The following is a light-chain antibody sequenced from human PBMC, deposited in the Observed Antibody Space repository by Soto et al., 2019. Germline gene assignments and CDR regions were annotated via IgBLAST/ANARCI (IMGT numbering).Light chain of an antibody. Sequence: QSALTQPPSASGSPGQSITISCTGTSSDVGGYNYVSWYQQHPGKAPKLMIYEVSNRPSGVSNRFSGSKSGNTASLTISGIQAEDEADYYCSSYTSSSSPVFGGGTKLTVL. V-gene: IGLV2-14*01. J-gene: IGLJ3*02. CDR1: SSDVGGYNY. CDR3: SSYTSSSSPV. CDR2: EVS.